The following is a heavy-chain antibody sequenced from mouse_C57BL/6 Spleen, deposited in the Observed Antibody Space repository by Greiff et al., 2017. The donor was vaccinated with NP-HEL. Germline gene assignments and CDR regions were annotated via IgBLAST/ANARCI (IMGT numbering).Heavy chain of an antibody. J-gene: IGHJ4*01. Sequence: EVHLVESGPGLVKPSQSLSLTCSVTGYSITSGYYWNWIRQFPGNKLEWMGYISYDGSNNYNPSLKNRISITRDTSKNQFFLKLNSVTTEDTATYYCARVTTAYAMDYWGQGTSVTVSS. CDR2: ISYDGSN. CDR3: ARVTTAYAMDY. D-gene: IGHD1-2*01. V-gene: IGHV3-6*01. CDR1: GYSITSGYY.